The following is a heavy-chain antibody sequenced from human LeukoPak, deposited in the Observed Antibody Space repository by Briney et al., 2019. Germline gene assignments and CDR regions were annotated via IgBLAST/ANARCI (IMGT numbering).Heavy chain of an antibody. CDR2: IYSSECDT. J-gene: IGHJ4*02. CDR3: TRTPPLVAHAFYFDQ. Sequence: GGGLQSSSQGFGCLFASYWIGWVRRLPGKGGEWMGTIYSSECDTRYSPSFQGRVTISAHQSITTAYLQWSSLKASDSAMYYCTRTPPLVAHAFYFDQWGRGTLVTVSS. V-gene: IGHV5-51*01. D-gene: IGHD2-2*01. CDR1: GCLFASYW.